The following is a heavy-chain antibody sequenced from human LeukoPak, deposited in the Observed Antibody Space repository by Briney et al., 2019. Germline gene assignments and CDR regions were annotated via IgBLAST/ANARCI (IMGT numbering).Heavy chain of an antibody. CDR3: ARDSRSYIVVVPAYFDY. J-gene: IGHJ4*02. Sequence: GGSLRLSCAASGFTFSSYSIHWVRQAPGKGLEWVAVISYDGSNKYYADSVKGRSTISRDNSKNTLYLQMNSLRAEDTAVYYCARDSRSYIVVVPAYFDYWGQGTLVTVSS. D-gene: IGHD2-2*01. CDR2: ISYDGSNK. V-gene: IGHV3-30*04. CDR1: GFTFSSYS.